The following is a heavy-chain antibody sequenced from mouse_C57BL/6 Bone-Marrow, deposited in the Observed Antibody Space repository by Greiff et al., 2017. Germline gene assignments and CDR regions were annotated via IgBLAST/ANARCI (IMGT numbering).Heavy chain of an antibody. J-gene: IGHJ4*01. CDR3: ARERRRGYAMDY. CDR2: IYPGDGDT. Sequence: VQLQQSGPELVKPGASVKISCKASGYAFSSSWMNWVKQRPGKGLEWIGRIYPGDGDTNYNGKFKGKATLTADKSSSTAYMQLSSRTSEDSAVYFCARERRRGYAMDYWGQGTSVTVSS. CDR1: GYAFSSSW. V-gene: IGHV1-82*01.